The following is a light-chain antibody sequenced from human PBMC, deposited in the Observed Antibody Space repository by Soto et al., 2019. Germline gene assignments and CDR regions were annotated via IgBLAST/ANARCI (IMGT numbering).Light chain of an antibody. CDR2: DVS. V-gene: IGLV2-11*01. Sequence: QSALTQPRSVSGSPLQSVSISCTGSSSDVGRYSYVSWYQQHPGKAPKLMIYDVSERPSGVPDRFSGSKSGNTASLTISGLQAEDEADYYCCSYAGTYTGVFGTGTKVTVL. CDR3: CSYAGTYTGV. J-gene: IGLJ1*01. CDR1: SSDVGRYSY.